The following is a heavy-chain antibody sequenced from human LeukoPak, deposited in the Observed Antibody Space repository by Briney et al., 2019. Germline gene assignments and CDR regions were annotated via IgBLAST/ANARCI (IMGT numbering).Heavy chain of an antibody. J-gene: IGHJ4*02. Sequence: PGGSLRLSCAASGFTFSSYEMNWVRQAPGKGLEWVSYIRSSGSTIYYADSVKGRFTISRDNAKNSLYLQMNSLRAEDTAVYYCARGLMMGAKYYGSGREVDYWGQGTLVTVSS. CDR3: ARGLMMGAKYYGSGREVDY. V-gene: IGHV3-48*03. CDR1: GFTFSSYE. D-gene: IGHD3-10*01. CDR2: IRSSGSTI.